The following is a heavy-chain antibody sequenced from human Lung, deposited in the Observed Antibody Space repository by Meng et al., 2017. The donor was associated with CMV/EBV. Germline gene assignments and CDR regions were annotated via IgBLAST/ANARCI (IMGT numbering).Heavy chain of an antibody. V-gene: IGHV1-18*01. D-gene: IGHD3-3*01. J-gene: IGHJ4*02. CDR1: LYTVTAFD. CDR2: ISGYSGDT. Sequence: VNMVEGSMKCVCNASLYTVTAFDINALHPAPGERVGWMGWISGYSGDTNYAKKFQGRVTMTTDRSTSTVYMDLTSLRSDDTAVYYCARDFDFWSGYYRPLGYWGQGTLVTVSS. CDR3: ARDFDFWSGYYRPLGY.